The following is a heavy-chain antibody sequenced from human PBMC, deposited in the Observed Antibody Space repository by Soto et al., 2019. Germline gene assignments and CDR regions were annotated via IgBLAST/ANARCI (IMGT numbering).Heavy chain of an antibody. J-gene: IGHJ4*02. Sequence: QLQLQESGPGLVKPSETLSLTCTVSGGSISSSTSYWGWVRQPPGKGLEWIASIYDGGNSHYHQSLRSRVTISVDTYNNHRSLKLSSVTAAETAVYYSARHSSESRHPGCDYWGQGNLVTVSS. CDR2: IYDGGNS. CDR1: GGSISSSTSY. V-gene: IGHV4-39*01. D-gene: IGHD6-19*01. CDR3: ARHSSESRHPGCDY.